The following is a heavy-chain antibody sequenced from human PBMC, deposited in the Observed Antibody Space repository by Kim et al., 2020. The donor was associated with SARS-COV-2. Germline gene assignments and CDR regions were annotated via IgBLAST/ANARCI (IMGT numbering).Heavy chain of an antibody. Sequence: GGSLRLSCAASGFTFSSYSMNWVRQAPGKGLEWVSYISSSSSTIYYADSVKGRFTISRDNAKNSLYLQMNSLRAEDTAVYYCARDLLPNYDILTGSGMDVWGQGTTVTVSS. V-gene: IGHV3-48*04. CDR1: GFTFSSYS. J-gene: IGHJ6*02. D-gene: IGHD3-9*01. CDR3: ARDLLPNYDILTGSGMDV. CDR2: ISSSSSTI.